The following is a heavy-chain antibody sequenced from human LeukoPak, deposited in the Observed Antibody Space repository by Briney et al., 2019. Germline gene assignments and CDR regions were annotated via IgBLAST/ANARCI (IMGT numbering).Heavy chain of an antibody. D-gene: IGHD3-22*01. CDR2: ISSSSSYI. CDR3: ARDDLVPQYYYDSSGDY. V-gene: IGHV3-21*01. CDR1: GFTFSSYS. J-gene: IGHJ4*02. Sequence: GESLRLSCAASGFTFSSYSMNWVRQAPGKGLEWVSSISSSSSYIYYADSVKGRFTISRDNAKNSLYLQMNSLRAEDTAVYYCARDDLVPQYYYDSSGDYWGQGTLVTVSS.